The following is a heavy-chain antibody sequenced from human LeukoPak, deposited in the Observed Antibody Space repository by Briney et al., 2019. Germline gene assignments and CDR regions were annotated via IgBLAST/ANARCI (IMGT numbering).Heavy chain of an antibody. CDR2: IFYRGSI. CDR1: GGSISNYY. J-gene: IGHJ3*02. CDR3: ARGVVLGQDDAFDI. Sequence: SETLSLTCTVSGGSISNYYWSWIRQPPGKGLEWIGYIFYRGSIDYSPSPQSRVTISVDTSKNHLSLRLTSVTAADTAVYFCARGVVLGQDDAFDIWGRGTMVTVSS. V-gene: IGHV4-59*12. D-gene: IGHD3/OR15-3a*01.